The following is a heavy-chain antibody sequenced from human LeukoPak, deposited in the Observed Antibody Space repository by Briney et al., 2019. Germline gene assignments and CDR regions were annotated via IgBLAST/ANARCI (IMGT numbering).Heavy chain of an antibody. CDR3: AREGIAAAGHFDY. CDR1: GYTFTSYA. Sequence: ASVKVSCKASGYTFTSYAMHWVRQAPGQRLEWMGWINAGNGNTKYSQKFQGRVTITRDTSASTAYMGLSSLRSEDTAVYYCAREGIAAAGHFDYWGQGTLVTVSS. D-gene: IGHD6-13*01. J-gene: IGHJ4*02. CDR2: INAGNGNT. V-gene: IGHV1-3*01.